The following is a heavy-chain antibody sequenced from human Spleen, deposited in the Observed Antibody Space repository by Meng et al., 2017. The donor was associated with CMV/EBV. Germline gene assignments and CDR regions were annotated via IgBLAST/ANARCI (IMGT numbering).Heavy chain of an antibody. V-gene: IGHV4-4*02. J-gene: IGHJ5*02. CDR1: GVSISSSHW. CDR3: ARLPLGRRGVLPFDP. CDR2: IYHSGGT. D-gene: IGHD2-15*01. Sequence: CGVSISSSHWRSWVRQPPGKGLWWIGEIYHSGGTSYNPYLQSRVTISVDKSKNQFSLRLSSVTAADTAVYYCARLPLGRRGVLPFDPWGQGTLVTVSS.